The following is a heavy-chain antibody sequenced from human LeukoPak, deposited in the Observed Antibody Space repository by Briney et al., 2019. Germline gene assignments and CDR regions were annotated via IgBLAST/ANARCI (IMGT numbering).Heavy chain of an antibody. CDR3: AKALVTTLAGIYYCDY. CDR2: IRFDESRE. V-gene: IGHV3-30*02. J-gene: IGHJ4*02. CDR1: GFTFSRYG. Sequence: PGGSLRLSCEASGFTFSRYGMHWVRRAPGKGLEWVAFIRFDESREFYADSVKGRFIVSRDNSKNTLYLQMYSLKPEDTAVYYCAKALVTTLAGIYYCDYWGQGTVVTVSS. D-gene: IGHD6-19*01.